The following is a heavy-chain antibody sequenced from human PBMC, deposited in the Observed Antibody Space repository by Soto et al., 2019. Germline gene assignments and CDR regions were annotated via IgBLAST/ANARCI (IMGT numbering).Heavy chain of an antibody. Sequence: EEQLLESGGGLVQPGGSLRLSCAASGFTFSRYAMTWVRQAAGQGLEWVSTIISTGGTTYYADSVKGRFTISRDNSTHTLYLQMNILRAEDTAVYYCTKVYGDYYHAFPMWGQGTMGTVSS. CDR3: TKVYGDYYHAFPM. CDR2: IISTGGTT. J-gene: IGHJ3*02. CDR1: GFTFSRYA. D-gene: IGHD4-17*01. V-gene: IGHV3-23*01.